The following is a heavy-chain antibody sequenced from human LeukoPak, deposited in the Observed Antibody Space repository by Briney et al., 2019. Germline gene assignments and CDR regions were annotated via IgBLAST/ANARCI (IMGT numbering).Heavy chain of an antibody. V-gene: IGHV3-11*01. J-gene: IGHJ6*02. Sequence: PGGSLRLSCAASGFTFSDYYMSWIRQAPGKGLEWVSYISSSGSTIYYADSVKGRFTISRDNAKNSLYQQMNSLRAEDTAVYYCAREEWELYSYGMDVWGQGTTVTVSS. CDR2: ISSSGSTI. CDR1: GFTFSDYY. CDR3: AREEWELYSYGMDV. D-gene: IGHD1-26*01.